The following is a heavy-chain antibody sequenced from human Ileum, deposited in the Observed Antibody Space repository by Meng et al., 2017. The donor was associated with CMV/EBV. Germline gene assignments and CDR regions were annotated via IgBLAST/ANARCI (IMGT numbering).Heavy chain of an antibody. CDR1: GFTFSSYE. Sequence: GESLKISCAASGFTFSSYEMNWVRQAPGKGLEWVSYISSSGSITYYADSVKGRFTISRDNAKNSLYLQMNSLTAEDTAVYYCARYPTHFDYWGQGTLVTGSS. CDR2: ISSSGSIT. CDR3: ARYPTHFDY. V-gene: IGHV3-48*03. J-gene: IGHJ4*02.